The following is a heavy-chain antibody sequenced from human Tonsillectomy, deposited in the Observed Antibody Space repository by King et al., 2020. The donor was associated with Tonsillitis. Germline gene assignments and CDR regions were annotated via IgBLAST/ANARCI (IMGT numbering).Heavy chain of an antibody. CDR3: AREAGITIFGLVLYYFDY. J-gene: IGHJ4*02. D-gene: IGHD3-3*01. CDR2: IIPIFGTA. CDR1: GGTFSSYA. V-gene: IGHV1-69*12. Sequence: QLVQSGAEVKKPGSSVKVSCKASGGTFSSYAISWVRQAPGQGLEWMGGIIPIFGTANYAQKFQGRVTITADESTSTAYMELSSLRSEDTAVYYCAREAGITIFGLVLYYFDYWGQGTLVTVSS.